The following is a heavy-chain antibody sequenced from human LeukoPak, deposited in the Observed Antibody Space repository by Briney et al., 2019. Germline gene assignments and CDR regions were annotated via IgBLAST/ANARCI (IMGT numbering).Heavy chain of an antibody. CDR2: IYHSGST. J-gene: IGHJ1*01. V-gene: IGHV4-59*01. Sequence: SETLSLTCTVSGGSISTYYWNWVRQPPGKGLEWIGYIYHSGSTNYNPSLQSRVTISVDTSKNQFSLNLNSVTAADTAVYYCARGGAARLHFQNWGQGTLVTVSS. CDR1: GGSISTYY. D-gene: IGHD6-6*01. CDR3: ARGGAARLHFQN.